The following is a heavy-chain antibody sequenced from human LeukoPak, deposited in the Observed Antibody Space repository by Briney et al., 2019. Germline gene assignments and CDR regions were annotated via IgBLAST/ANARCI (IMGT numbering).Heavy chain of an antibody. J-gene: IGHJ4*02. CDR1: GGTFSSYA. CDR2: IIPILGIA. D-gene: IGHD5-12*01. V-gene: IGHV1-69*04. Sequence: GASVKVSCKASGGTFSSYAISWVRQAPGQGLEWMGRIIPILGIANYAQKFQGRVTITADKSTSTAYMELSSLRSEDTAVYYCAGAVATRDAHIDYWGQGTLVTVSS. CDR3: AGAVATRDAHIDY.